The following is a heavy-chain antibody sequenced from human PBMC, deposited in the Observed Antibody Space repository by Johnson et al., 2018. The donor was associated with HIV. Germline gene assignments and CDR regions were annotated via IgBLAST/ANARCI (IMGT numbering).Heavy chain of an antibody. Sequence: MQLVESGGGLVQPGGSLRLSCAASRFTFSSYLMTWVRQAPGKGLEWVANIKQDGSEKHYVDSVKGRFSISRDNAKNSLYLQMKSLRAEDTAVYYCARERVGGWEDAFDIWGQGTMVIVSS. V-gene: IGHV3-7*01. J-gene: IGHJ3*02. CDR3: ARERVGGWEDAFDI. CDR2: IKQDGSEK. D-gene: IGHD6-19*01. CDR1: RFTFSSYL.